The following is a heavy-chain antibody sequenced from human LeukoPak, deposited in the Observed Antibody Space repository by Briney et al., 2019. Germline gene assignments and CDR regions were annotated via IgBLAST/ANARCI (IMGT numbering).Heavy chain of an antibody. D-gene: IGHD3-10*01. Sequence: PGGSLRLSCAASGFTFDDYAMHWVRQAPGKGLEWVSLISANGRSTYYADSMKGRFAISRDNSKGSLYLQLSSLRTEDTALYYCAKDLEVRGVWYFDHWGQGSLVIVSS. J-gene: IGHJ4*02. CDR3: AKDLEVRGVWYFDH. CDR2: ISANGRST. CDR1: GFTFDDYA. V-gene: IGHV3-43*02.